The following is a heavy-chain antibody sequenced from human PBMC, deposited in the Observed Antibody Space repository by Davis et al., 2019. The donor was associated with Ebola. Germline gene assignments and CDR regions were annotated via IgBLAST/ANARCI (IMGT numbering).Heavy chain of an antibody. J-gene: IGHJ4*02. Sequence: PGGSLRLSCAASGFTFSSNHMSWVRQAPGKGLEWVSVIYSGGSTYYADSVKGRFTISRDNSKNTLYLQMNSLRAEDTAVYYCARQEMATSSFDYWGQGTLVTVSS. CDR1: GFTFSSNH. CDR3: ARQEMATSSFDY. CDR2: IYSGGST. D-gene: IGHD5-24*01. V-gene: IGHV3-66*04.